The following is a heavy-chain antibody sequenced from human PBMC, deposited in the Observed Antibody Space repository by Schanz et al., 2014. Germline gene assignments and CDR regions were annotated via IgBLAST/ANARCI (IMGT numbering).Heavy chain of an antibody. CDR2: INAHTGNT. V-gene: IGHV1-18*01. CDR1: GYIFGSHG. Sequence: QLMQSGSEVRKPGASVKVSCKASGYIFGSHGMTWVRQAPGQGPELMGWINAHTGNTQYAQKFQGRVNMTRDTSTSTVYMELSSLRSEDTAVYFCARGPSTGAFDIWGQGTRVTVSS. CDR3: ARGPSTGAFDI. J-gene: IGHJ3*02.